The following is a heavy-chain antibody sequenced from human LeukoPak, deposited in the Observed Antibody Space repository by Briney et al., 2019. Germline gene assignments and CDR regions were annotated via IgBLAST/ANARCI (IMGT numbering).Heavy chain of an antibody. CDR2: INDNGRA. Sequence: SETLSLTCAVYGGSFSNYNWNLIRQPPGKGLEWLGEINDNGRANYNPSLMSRVTVSVDTSKNQFSLRLTSVTATDTAVYYCARRLNYGRNYYIYAWGKGATVSVSS. CDR3: ARRLNYGRNYYIYA. D-gene: IGHD1-7*01. J-gene: IGHJ6*03. V-gene: IGHV4-34*01. CDR1: GGSFSNYN.